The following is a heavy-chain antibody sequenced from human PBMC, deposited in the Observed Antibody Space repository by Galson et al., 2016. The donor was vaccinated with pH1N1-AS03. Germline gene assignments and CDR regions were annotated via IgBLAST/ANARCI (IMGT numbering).Heavy chain of an antibody. CDR3: TSGMVELDY. D-gene: IGHD3-10*01. CDR1: GFRFIDYW. CDR2: IDQDGSEK. Sequence: CAASGFRFIDYWMTWVRQAPGKGLEWVANIDQDGSEKYYMDYVEGRFTISRDNAKNSLSLQMNSLRSEDTAVYYCTSGMVELDYWGQGTLVTVSS. V-gene: IGHV3-7*01. J-gene: IGHJ4*02.